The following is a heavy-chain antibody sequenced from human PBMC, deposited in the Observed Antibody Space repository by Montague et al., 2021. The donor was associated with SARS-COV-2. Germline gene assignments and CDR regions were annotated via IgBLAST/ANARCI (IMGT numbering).Heavy chain of an antibody. V-gene: IGHV4-4*08. D-gene: IGHD4/OR15-4a*01. CDR1: SGSINSYY. J-gene: IGHJ4*02. Sequence: SETLSLTCTVSSGSINSYYWCWIRHPPGKRLEWLGYVYSSRASNYNPSPNSRIAISVDTSKNQFSLRLDSVAAADKAIYYCATLTQSNGDFWGQVALVTVS. CDR2: VYSSRAS. CDR3: ATLTQSNGDF.